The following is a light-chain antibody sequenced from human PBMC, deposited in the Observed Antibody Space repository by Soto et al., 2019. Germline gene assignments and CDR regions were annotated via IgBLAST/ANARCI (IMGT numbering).Light chain of an antibody. J-gene: IGKJ3*01. Sequence: DIQMTQSPFSGSGSLGDRVTITCRASQGLGSWLAWYRQNPGEAPKLLIYAASILQRGVPSRFSGSGSGTDFTLTISSLQPEDFATYYCQQANSFPSTFGPGTKVDIK. V-gene: IGKV1-12*02. CDR2: AAS. CDR1: QGLGSW. CDR3: QQANSFPST.